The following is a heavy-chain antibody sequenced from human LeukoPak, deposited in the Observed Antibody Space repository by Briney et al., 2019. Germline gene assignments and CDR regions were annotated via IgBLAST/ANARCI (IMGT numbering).Heavy chain of an antibody. Sequence: SETLSLTCTVSGGSISSYYWSWIRRPPGKGLEWIGYIYYSGSTNYNPSLKSRVTISVDTSKNQFSLKLSSVTAADTAVYYCARRENYYDSSGPDYWGQGTLVTVSS. V-gene: IGHV4-59*01. CDR1: GGSISSYY. CDR2: IYYSGST. D-gene: IGHD3-22*01. J-gene: IGHJ4*02. CDR3: ARRENYYDSSGPDY.